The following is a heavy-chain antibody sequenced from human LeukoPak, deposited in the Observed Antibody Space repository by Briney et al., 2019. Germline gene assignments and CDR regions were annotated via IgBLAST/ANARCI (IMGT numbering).Heavy chain of an antibody. V-gene: IGHV4-59*01. CDR1: GGSISGYH. CDR3: ARGGLENGYHANDGFDI. CDR2: IYYSGST. D-gene: IGHD3-22*01. J-gene: IGHJ3*02. Sequence: SETLSLTCTVSGGSISGYHWSWIRKPPGKGLDWIGYIYYSGSTKYNPSLKSRVTMSVATSKNQFSLKLSSVTAADTAVYYCARGGLENGYHANDGFDICGQGTMVTVSS.